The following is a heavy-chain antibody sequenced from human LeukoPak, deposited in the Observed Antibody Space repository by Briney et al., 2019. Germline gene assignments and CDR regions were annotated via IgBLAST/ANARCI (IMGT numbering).Heavy chain of an antibody. CDR3: AAVHDTYYDILTGPLPNSGGIAFDI. V-gene: IGHV1-58*01. Sequence: ASVTVSCKASGFTFTSSAVQWVRQARGHRLEWIGWIVVGSGNTNYAQKFQERVTINRDMSTSTAYMELSSLRSEGTAVYYCAAVHDTYYDILTGPLPNSGGIAFDIWGQGTMVTVSS. CDR2: IVVGSGNT. CDR1: GFTFTSSA. J-gene: IGHJ3*02. D-gene: IGHD3-9*01.